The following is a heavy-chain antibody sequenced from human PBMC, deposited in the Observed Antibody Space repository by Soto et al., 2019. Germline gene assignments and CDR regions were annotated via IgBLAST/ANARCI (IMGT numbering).Heavy chain of an antibody. CDR2: IHHSGST. V-gene: IGHV4-4*02. D-gene: IGHD6-19*01. Sequence: QMQLQEWGAGPVKPSETLSLTCAVSSASIISEQRWSWVRQLPGKGLEWIGEIHHSGSTNNNPSLRSRVTMSVDKSKNQFSLNLNSVTAADTAVYYCARSFGWYAIDQWGQGTLVIVSS. CDR1: SASIISEQR. CDR3: ARSFGWYAIDQ. J-gene: IGHJ4*02.